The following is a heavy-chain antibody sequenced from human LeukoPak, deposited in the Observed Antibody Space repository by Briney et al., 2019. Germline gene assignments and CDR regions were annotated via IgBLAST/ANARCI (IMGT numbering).Heavy chain of an antibody. V-gene: IGHV3-30*04. CDR2: ISYDGSNK. CDR1: GFTFSDYA. Sequence: GGSLRLSCAASGFTFSDYAMHWVRQAPGKGLGWVAVISYDGSNKYYADSVKGRFTISRDNSKNTLYLQMNSLRAEDTAVYYCAKGTLGYSNYYYYYGMDVWGQGTTVTVSS. J-gene: IGHJ6*02. D-gene: IGHD4-11*01. CDR3: AKGTLGYSNYYYYYGMDV.